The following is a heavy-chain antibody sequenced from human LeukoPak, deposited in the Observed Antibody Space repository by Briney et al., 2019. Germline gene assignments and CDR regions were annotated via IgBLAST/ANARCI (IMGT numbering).Heavy chain of an antibody. D-gene: IGHD4-23*01. CDR2: IYYSGST. V-gene: IGHV4-39*07. J-gene: IGHJ4*02. CDR1: GGSISSSSYY. Sequence: PSETLSLTCTVSGGSISSSSYYWGWIRQPPGKGLEWIGSIYYSGSTYSNPSLKSRVMISVDTSKNQFSLKLSSVTAADTAVYYCASQKAYGGNPFDYWGQGTLVTVSS. CDR3: ASQKAYGGNPFDY.